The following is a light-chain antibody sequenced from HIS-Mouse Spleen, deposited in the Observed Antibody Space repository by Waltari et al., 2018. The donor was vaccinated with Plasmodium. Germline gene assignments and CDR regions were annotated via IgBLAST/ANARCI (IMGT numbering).Light chain of an antibody. Sequence: SYELTQPPSVSVSPGPTASITGPGDKLGDKYACWYQQKPGQSPVLVIYQDSKRPSGIPERFSGSNSGNTATLTISGTQAMDEADYYCQAWDSSTAVFGGGTKLTVL. CDR2: QDS. CDR1: KLGDKY. CDR3: QAWDSSTAV. V-gene: IGLV3-1*01. J-gene: IGLJ3*02.